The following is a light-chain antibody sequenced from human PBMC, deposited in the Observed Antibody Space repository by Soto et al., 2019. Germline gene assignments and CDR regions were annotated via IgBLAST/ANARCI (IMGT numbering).Light chain of an antibody. CDR3: MQGLQTWT. J-gene: IGKJ1*01. Sequence: IVLTQRPLSLPVTPGEPASIFHRSIQSVLHSNGYNYLDWYLQKPGQSPQLLIYLGSNRSSGVPERLSGSGSGTDFTLKISRVEAEDVGVYYCMQGLQTWTFGQGIKVDIK. V-gene: IGKV2-28*01. CDR2: LGS. CDR1: QSVLHSNGYNY.